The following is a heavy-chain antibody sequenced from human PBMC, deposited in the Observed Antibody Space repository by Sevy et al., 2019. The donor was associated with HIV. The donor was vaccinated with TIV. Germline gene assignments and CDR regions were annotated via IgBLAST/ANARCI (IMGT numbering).Heavy chain of an antibody. CDR3: ARAGEVLRFLEWLSEAYYYGMDV. CDR1: GFTFSSYS. J-gene: IGHJ6*02. D-gene: IGHD3-3*01. V-gene: IGHV3-21*01. Sequence: GGSLRLSCAASGFTFSSYSMNWVHQAPGKGLEWVSSISSSSSYIYYADSVKGRFTISRDNAKNSLYLQMNSLRAEDTAVYYCARAGEVLRFLEWLSEAYYYGMDVWGQGTTVTV. CDR2: ISSSSSYI.